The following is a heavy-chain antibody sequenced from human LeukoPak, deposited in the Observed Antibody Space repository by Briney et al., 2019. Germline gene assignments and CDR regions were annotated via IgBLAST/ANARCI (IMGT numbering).Heavy chain of an antibody. CDR3: ARPNYYDRSGYYYGYYYYGMAV. D-gene: IGHD3-22*01. Sequence: GDSLRLSCAASGFTFSTYSMNWVRQAPGKGLEWVSSISSISNHIYYSDSVKGRFTISRDNAQDSLYLQMNSLRAEDTAVYYCARPNYYDRSGYYYGYYYYGMAVWGQGTTVTVSS. CDR2: ISSISNHI. CDR1: GFTFSTYS. V-gene: IGHV3-21*01. J-gene: IGHJ6*02.